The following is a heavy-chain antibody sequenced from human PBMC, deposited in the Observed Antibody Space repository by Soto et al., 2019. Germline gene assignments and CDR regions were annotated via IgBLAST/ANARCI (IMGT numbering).Heavy chain of an antibody. CDR2: IIPIFGTA. CDR3: ARNSSPLGSGSYYKAWFDP. CDR1: GGTFSSYA. V-gene: IGHV1-69*13. J-gene: IGHJ5*02. Sequence: VASVKVSCKASGGTFSSYAISWGRQAPGQGGVWMGGIIPIFGTANYAQKFQGRVTITADESTSTAYMELSSLRSEDTAVYYCARNSSPLGSGSYYKAWFDPWGQGTLVTVSS. D-gene: IGHD3-10*01.